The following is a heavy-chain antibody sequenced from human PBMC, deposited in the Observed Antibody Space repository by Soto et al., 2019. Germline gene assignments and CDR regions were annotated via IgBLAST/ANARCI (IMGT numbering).Heavy chain of an antibody. CDR1: GASLSGYY. CDR3: AKHIGFCSGDGCYTGFDC. CDR2: TNDSGST. D-gene: IGHD2-15*01. J-gene: IGHJ4*02. V-gene: IGHV4-34*01. Sequence: TSETLSLTCAVSGASLSGYYRSWIRQPPGKGLEWIGETNDSGSTSYNPSLKSRVTISVDTSKNQFSLKLTSMTAADTAVYYCAKHIGFCSGDGCYTGFDCWGQGTLVPVSP.